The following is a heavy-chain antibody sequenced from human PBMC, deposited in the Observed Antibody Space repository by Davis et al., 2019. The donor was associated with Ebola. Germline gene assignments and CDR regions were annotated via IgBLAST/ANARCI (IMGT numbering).Heavy chain of an antibody. J-gene: IGHJ4*02. Sequence: PGGSLRLSCAASGFTFSSYAMSWVRQAPGKGLVWVSRIKTDGSSTGYGDSVQGRFTISRDNAKNTLYLQMNDLRAEDTAVYYCAREGKVFGCDYWGQGALVTVSS. CDR1: GFTFSSYA. V-gene: IGHV3-74*01. D-gene: IGHD3-3*01. CDR3: AREGKVFGCDY. CDR2: IKTDGSST.